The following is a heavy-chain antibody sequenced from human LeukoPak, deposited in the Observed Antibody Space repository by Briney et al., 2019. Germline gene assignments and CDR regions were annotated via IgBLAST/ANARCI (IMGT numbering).Heavy chain of an antibody. Sequence: SETLSLTCTVSGGSVSSGSYYWSWIRQPPGKGLEWIGYIYYSGSTNYNPSLKSRVTISVDMRKKQCSLKLSALEPTETAVSYCARVFGDHGLNYFDYWGQGTLVSVSS. V-gene: IGHV4-61*01. CDR1: GGSVSSGSYY. CDR3: ARVFGDHGLNYFDY. D-gene: IGHD3-10*02. J-gene: IGHJ4*02. CDR2: IYYSGST.